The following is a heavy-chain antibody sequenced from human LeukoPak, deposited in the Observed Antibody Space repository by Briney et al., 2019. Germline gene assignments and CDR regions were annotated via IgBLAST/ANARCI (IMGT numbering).Heavy chain of an antibody. CDR2: ISSSSSYI. V-gene: IGHV3-21*01. J-gene: IGHJ3*02. D-gene: IGHD3-10*01. CDR1: GFTFSSYS. CDR3: AKGHEITMVRGATNDAFDI. Sequence: GGSLRLSCAASGFTFSSYSMNWVRQAPGKGLEWVSSISSSSSYIYYADSVKGRFTISRDNSKNTLYLQMNSLRAEDTAVYYCAKGHEITMVRGATNDAFDIWGQGTMVTVSS.